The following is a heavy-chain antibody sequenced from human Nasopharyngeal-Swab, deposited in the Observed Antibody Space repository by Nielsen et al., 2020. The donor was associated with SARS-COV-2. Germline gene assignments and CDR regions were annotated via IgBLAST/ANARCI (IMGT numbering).Heavy chain of an antibody. CDR3: ARVGQLVLRYYYYYGMDV. CDR1: GGSFSGYY. D-gene: IGHD6-6*01. CDR2: INHSGST. J-gene: IGHJ6*02. V-gene: IGHV4-34*01. Sequence: SQTLSLTCAVYGGSFSGYYWSWIRQPPGKGLEWIGEINHSGSTNYNPSLKSRVTISVDTSKNRFSLKLSSVTAADTAVYYCARVGQLVLRYYYYYGMDVWGQGTTVTVSS.